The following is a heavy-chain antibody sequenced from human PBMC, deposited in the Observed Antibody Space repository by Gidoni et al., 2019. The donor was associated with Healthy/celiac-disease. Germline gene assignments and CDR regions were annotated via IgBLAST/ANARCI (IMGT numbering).Heavy chain of an antibody. J-gene: IGHJ4*02. CDR1: GGSISSGSYY. CDR2: IYTSGST. CDR3: ARDGGDYVGY. V-gene: IGHV4-61*02. Sequence: QVQLQESGPGLVKPSQPLSLTCTVSGGSISSGSYYWSWIRQPAGKGLEWIGRIYTSGSTNYNPSLKSRVTMSVDTSKNQFSLKLSSVTAADTAVYYCARDGGDYVGYWGQGTLVTVSS. D-gene: IGHD2-21*01.